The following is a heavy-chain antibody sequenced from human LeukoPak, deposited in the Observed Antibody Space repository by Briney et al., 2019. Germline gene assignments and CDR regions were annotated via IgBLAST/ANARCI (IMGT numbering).Heavy chain of an antibody. CDR3: ARGRAQWLVRNWFDP. Sequence: ASVKVSCKASGYTFTSYDINWVRQATGQGLEWMGWMNPNSGNTGYAQKFQGRVTMTRNTSISTAYMELSSLRSEDTAVYYCARGRAQWLVRNWFDPWGQGTLVTVSS. J-gene: IGHJ5*02. CDR2: MNPNSGNT. D-gene: IGHD6-19*01. CDR1: GYTFTSYD. V-gene: IGHV1-8*01.